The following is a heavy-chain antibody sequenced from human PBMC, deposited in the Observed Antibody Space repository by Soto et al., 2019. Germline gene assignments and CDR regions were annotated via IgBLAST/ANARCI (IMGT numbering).Heavy chain of an antibody. J-gene: IGHJ6*02. CDR2: ISGSGGST. CDR1: GFTFSSLA. Sequence: PGRSLRLSCAASGFTFSSLAMSWVRQAPGKGLEWVSAISGSGGSTYYADSVKGRFTISRDNSKNTLYLQMNSLRAEDTAVYYCAKAACSSTSCYDLALYGMDVWGQGTTVTVSS. V-gene: IGHV3-23*01. CDR3: AKAACSSTSCYDLALYGMDV. D-gene: IGHD2-2*01.